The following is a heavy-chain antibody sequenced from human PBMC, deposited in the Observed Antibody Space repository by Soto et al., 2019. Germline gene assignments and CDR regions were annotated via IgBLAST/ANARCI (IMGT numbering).Heavy chain of an antibody. V-gene: IGHV4-30-2*01. D-gene: IGHD3-3*01. J-gene: IGHJ4*02. CDR3: ARGADFWSIDY. CDR2: IYHSGST. CDR1: GGSISSGGYS. Sequence: SETLSLTCAVSGGSISSGGYSWSWIRQPPGKGLEWIGYIYHSGSTYYNPSLKSRVTISVDRSKNQFSLKLSSVTAADTAVYYCARGADFWSIDYWGQGTLVTVSS.